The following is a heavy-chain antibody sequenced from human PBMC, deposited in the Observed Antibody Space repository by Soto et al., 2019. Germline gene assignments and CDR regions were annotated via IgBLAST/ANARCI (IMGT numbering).Heavy chain of an antibody. D-gene: IGHD3-10*01. CDR3: SKLRLYCSESNSFRYNWLHS. Sequence: GGSLGLSCEASGFSVSSSRMIGVRHALGKGLEWVSVIYSDGPTYYTVSVKGRLTISSDRSKNTVYVLMHSLRNQDTDVYHCSKLRLYCSESNSFRYNWLHSRGQAPPVTVSS. J-gene: IGHJ5*01. V-gene: IGHV3-53*01. CDR1: GFSVSSSR. CDR2: IYSDGPT.